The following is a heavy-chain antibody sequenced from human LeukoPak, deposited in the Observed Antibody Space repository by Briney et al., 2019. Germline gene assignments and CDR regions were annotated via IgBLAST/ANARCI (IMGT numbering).Heavy chain of an antibody. V-gene: IGHV1-2*02. D-gene: IGHD3-10*01. Sequence: ASVKVSCKASGYTFTGYYMHRVRQAPGQGLEWMGWINPNSGGTNYAQKFQGRVTMTRDASISTAYMELSRLRSDDTAVYYCARDSGERGSGSYLIAYWGQGTLVTVSS. CDR1: GYTFTGYY. J-gene: IGHJ4*02. CDR3: ARDSGERGSGSYLIAY. CDR2: INPNSGGT.